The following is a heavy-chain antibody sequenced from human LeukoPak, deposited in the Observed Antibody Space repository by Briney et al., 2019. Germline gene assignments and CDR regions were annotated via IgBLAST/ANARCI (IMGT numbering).Heavy chain of an antibody. CDR3: ARGYYYDSSGYYVGNDFDY. V-gene: IGHV3-7*05. J-gene: IGHJ4*02. CDR2: IKKDGSEK. CDR1: GFTFSTYW. Sequence: GGSLRLSCAASGFTFSTYWMSWVRQAPGKGLEWVANIKKDGSEKHYVDSVKGRFTISRDDPKNSLYLQMNSLRAEDTAVYYCARGYYYDSSGYYVGNDFDYWGQGTLVTVSS. D-gene: IGHD3-22*01.